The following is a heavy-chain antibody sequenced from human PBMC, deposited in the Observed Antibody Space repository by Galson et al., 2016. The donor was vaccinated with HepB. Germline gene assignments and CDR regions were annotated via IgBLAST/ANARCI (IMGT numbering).Heavy chain of an antibody. CDR1: GYTLTELS. D-gene: IGHD2-2*01. J-gene: IGHJ6*04. Sequence: VKVSCKVSGYTLTELSMHWVRQAPGKGLEWMGGFDPEDGETIYAQKLQDRVTMTEDTSTDTAYMELSSLRSEDTAVYYCASSPPIRDCTGTSCYDYGMDVWGEGTTVTVSS. V-gene: IGHV1-24*01. CDR3: ASSPPIRDCTGTSCYDYGMDV. CDR2: FDPEDGET.